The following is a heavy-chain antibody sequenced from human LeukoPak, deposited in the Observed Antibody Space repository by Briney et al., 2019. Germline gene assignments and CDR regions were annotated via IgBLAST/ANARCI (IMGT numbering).Heavy chain of an antibody. CDR1: GFTFSSYS. Sequence: GGSLRLSCAASGFTFSSYSMNWVRQAPGKGLEWVSSISSSSSYIYYADSVKGRFTISRDNAKNSLYLQVNSLRAEDTAVYYCARGEPTGGAAAGYYYYYGMDVWGQGTTVTVSS. CDR3: ARGEPTGGAAAGYYYYYGMDV. CDR2: ISSSSSYI. V-gene: IGHV3-21*01. J-gene: IGHJ6*02. D-gene: IGHD6-13*01.